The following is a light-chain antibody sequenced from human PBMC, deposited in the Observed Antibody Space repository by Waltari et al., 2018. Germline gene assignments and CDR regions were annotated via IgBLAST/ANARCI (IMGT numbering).Light chain of an antibody. CDR2: GAS. CDR1: QSVSRA. Sequence: EIVLTQSIGTLSLSLGERATVPCRASQSVSRALAWYQQKPGQAPRLLIYGASTRATGIPDRFSGSGSGTDFSLTISRLEPDDFAVYYCQHYLRLPVTFGQGTTVEI. J-gene: IGKJ1*01. CDR3: QHYLRLPVT. V-gene: IGKV3-20*01.